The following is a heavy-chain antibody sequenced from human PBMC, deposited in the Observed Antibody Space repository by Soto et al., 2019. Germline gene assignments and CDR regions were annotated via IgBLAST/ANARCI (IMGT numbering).Heavy chain of an antibody. D-gene: IGHD3-16*01. CDR1: GDSISSGDFY. Sequence: SETLSLTCTVSGDSISSGDFYWSWVRQPPGKGLEWIGYIYYSGGTYYNPSLKSRLTISVDTSKNQFSLKLSSVTAADTAVYYWARELRWGELYTINYWGQGALVT. J-gene: IGHJ4*02. CDR3: ARELRWGELYTINY. V-gene: IGHV4-30-4*01. CDR2: IYYSGGT.